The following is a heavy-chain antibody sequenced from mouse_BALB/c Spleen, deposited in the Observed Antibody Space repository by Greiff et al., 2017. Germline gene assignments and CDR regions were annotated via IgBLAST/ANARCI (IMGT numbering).Heavy chain of an antibody. Sequence: SVKGRFTISRDNARNILYLQMSSLRSEDTAMYYCARGLDYGYYFDYWGQGTTLTVSS. CDR3: ARGLDYGYYFDY. V-gene: IGHV5-6-5*01. D-gene: IGHD2-4*01. J-gene: IGHJ2*01.